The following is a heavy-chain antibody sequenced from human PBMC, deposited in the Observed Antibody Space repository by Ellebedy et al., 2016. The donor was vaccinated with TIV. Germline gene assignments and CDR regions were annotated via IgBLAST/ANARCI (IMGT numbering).Heavy chain of an antibody. CDR1: GGSFSGYY. J-gene: IGHJ6*02. D-gene: IGHD3-22*01. Sequence: SETLSLXXAVYGGSFSGYYWSWIRQPPGKGLEWIGEINHSGSTNYNPSLKSRVTISVDTSKNQFSLKLSSVTAADTAVYYCARGLRYYDSSGYPSDVWGQGTTVTVSS. CDR2: INHSGST. V-gene: IGHV4-34*01. CDR3: ARGLRYYDSSGYPSDV.